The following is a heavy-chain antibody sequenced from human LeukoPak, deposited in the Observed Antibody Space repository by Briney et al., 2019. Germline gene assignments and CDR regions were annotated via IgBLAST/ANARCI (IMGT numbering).Heavy chain of an antibody. D-gene: IGHD2-2*01. V-gene: IGHV4-4*07. Sequence: SETLSLTCTVSGGSISSYYWSWIRQPAGKGLEWIGRIYTSGSTNYNPSLKSRVTMSVDTSKNQFSLRLSSVIAADTAVYYCARDLGCCSTSCANWFDPWGQGTLVTVSS. J-gene: IGHJ5*02. CDR2: IYTSGST. CDR1: GGSISSYY. CDR3: ARDLGCCSTSCANWFDP.